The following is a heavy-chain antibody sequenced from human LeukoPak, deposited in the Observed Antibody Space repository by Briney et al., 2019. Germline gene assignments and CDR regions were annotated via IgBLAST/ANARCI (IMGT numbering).Heavy chain of an antibody. J-gene: IGHJ4*02. Sequence: ASVKVSCKASGYIFTKYVVHWVRQAPGQRPEWMGWIKAGNGDTKYSQNFQNRLTITRDTSASTVYMELSSLTSEDTALYYCARDDCGDTCYPGGYWGQGTLVTVSS. CDR1: GYIFTKYV. V-gene: IGHV1-3*01. CDR2: IKAGNGDT. CDR3: ARDDCGDTCYPGGY. D-gene: IGHD2-21*01.